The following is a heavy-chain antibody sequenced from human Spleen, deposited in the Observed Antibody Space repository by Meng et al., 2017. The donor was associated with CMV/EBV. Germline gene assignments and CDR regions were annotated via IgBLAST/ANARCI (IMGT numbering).Heavy chain of an antibody. CDR3: ATAITAAGPPPDY. J-gene: IGHJ4*02. CDR2: IIPMLGVT. Sequence: KASGGTFSRYTISWVRQAPGQGLEWMGRIIPMLGVTSYAENFQGRVTITADKSTSTAFLELISLRPEDTAMFYCATAITAAGPPPDYWGQGTLVTVSS. D-gene: IGHD6-13*01. CDR1: GGTFSRYT. V-gene: IGHV1-69*02.